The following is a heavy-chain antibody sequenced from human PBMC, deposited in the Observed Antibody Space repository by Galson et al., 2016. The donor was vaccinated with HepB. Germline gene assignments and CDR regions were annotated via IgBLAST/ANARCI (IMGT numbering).Heavy chain of an antibody. V-gene: IGHV1-18*01. CDR1: GFTLSHYG. CDR2: NSAYNGNT. J-gene: IGHJ6*02. D-gene: IGHD2-8*01. Sequence: SVKVSCKASGFTLSHYGINWVRQAPGQGLEWMGWNSAYNGNTNFAQKFQGRVTMTTDTSTNTAYLELRSLRSDDTAVCYCARGAFCTISDCSFPHSYYNKGMDVWGQGTTVIVSS. CDR3: ARGAFCTISDCSFPHSYYNKGMDV.